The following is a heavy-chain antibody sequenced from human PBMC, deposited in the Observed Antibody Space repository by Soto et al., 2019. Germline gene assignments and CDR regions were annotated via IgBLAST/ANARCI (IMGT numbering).Heavy chain of an antibody. D-gene: IGHD6-19*01. CDR3: ARHAVALVDY. CDR1: GGSISSSSYY. Sequence: QLQLQESGPGLVKPSETLSLTCTVSGGSISSSSYYWGWIRQPPGKGLEWIGSIYYSGSTYFNPSLKSRVTISVDTSKNQFSLKLSSVTAADTAVYYCARHAVALVDYWGQGTLVTVSS. V-gene: IGHV4-39*01. J-gene: IGHJ4*02. CDR2: IYYSGST.